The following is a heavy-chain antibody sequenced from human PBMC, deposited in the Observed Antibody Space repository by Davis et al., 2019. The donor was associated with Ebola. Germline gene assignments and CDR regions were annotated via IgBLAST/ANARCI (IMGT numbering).Heavy chain of an antibody. Sequence: PGGSLSLSCAVYGGSFSGYYWSWIRQPPGKGLEWIGDINHSGSTNYNPSLKSRVTISVDTSKNQFSLKLSSVTAADTAVYYCARVVIIGHYYNYGMDVWGQGTTVTVSS. CDR2: INHSGST. V-gene: IGHV4-34*01. CDR1: GGSFSGYY. J-gene: IGHJ6*02. D-gene: IGHD3-3*01. CDR3: ARVVIIGHYYNYGMDV.